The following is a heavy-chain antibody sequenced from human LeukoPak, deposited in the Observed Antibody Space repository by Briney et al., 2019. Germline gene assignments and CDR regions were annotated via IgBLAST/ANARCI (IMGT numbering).Heavy chain of an antibody. D-gene: IGHD4-17*01. Sequence: GGSLRLSCAASGFTFSDHYMDWVRQAPGKGLEWVGRTRNKANSYTTEYAASVKGRFTISRDDSKNSLYLQMNSLKTEDTAVYYCASGTYDYGDYGGFDYWGQGTLATVSS. CDR1: GFTFSDHY. CDR2: TRNKANSYTT. J-gene: IGHJ4*02. CDR3: ASGTYDYGDYGGFDY. V-gene: IGHV3-72*01.